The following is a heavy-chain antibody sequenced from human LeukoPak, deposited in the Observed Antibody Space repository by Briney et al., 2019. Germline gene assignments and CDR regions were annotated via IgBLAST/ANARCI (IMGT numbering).Heavy chain of an antibody. V-gene: IGHV1-69*05. Sequence: GASVKVSCKASGGTLSSYAISWVRQAPGQGLEWMGGIIPIFGTANYAQKFQGRVTITTDESTSTASMELSSLRSEDTAVYYCARGISSGPYYYYYMDVWGKGTTVTVSS. CDR2: IIPIFGTA. CDR1: GGTLSSYA. D-gene: IGHD6-19*01. CDR3: ARGISSGPYYYYYMDV. J-gene: IGHJ6*03.